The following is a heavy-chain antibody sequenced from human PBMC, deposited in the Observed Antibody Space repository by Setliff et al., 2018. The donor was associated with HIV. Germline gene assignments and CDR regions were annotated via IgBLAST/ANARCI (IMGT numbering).Heavy chain of an antibody. CDR3: ARDAWVEFLEWTFYGMDV. CDR1: GYTFTSYG. J-gene: IGHJ6*02. Sequence: ASVKVSCKASGYTFTSYGISWGRQAPGQGLEWMGWISAYNGDTKYAPKFQGRVTLTTDTSSSTIYMWLRSLRSDDTAVYYCARDAWVEFLEWTFYGMDVWGQGTTVTVSS. D-gene: IGHD3-3*02. CDR2: ISAYNGDT. V-gene: IGHV1-18*01.